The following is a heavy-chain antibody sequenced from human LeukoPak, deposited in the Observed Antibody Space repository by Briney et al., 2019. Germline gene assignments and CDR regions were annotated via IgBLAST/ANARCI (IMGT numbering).Heavy chain of an antibody. CDR3: VRGMDV. V-gene: IGHV3-7*03. CDR1: GFAFSSYW. CDR2: IKQDGSET. J-gene: IGHJ6*02. Sequence: PGGSLRLSCAASGFAFSSYWMTWVRQAPGKGLEWVANIKQDGSETYYVDSVKGRFTISRDNAKNSLYLQMNSLKAEDTAVHYSVRGMDVWGQGTTVTVSS.